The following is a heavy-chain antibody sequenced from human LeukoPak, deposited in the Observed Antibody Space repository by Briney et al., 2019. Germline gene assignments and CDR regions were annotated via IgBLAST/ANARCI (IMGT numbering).Heavy chain of an antibody. Sequence: GGSLRLSCAASGFTVSSNYMSWVRQAPGKGLEWVSVMFTNGDTNYADSVKGRFTISRDSFKNTLYLQMSSLRAEDTAVYFCARRHCDRTGYYYVDWGQGTLVTVSS. D-gene: IGHD3-22*01. J-gene: IGHJ4*02. V-gene: IGHV3-66*04. CDR2: MFTNGDT. CDR1: GFTVSSNY. CDR3: ARRHCDRTGYYYVD.